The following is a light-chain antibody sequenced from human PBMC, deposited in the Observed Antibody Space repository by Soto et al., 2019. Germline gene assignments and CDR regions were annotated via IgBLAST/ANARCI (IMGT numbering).Light chain of an antibody. CDR3: SSYAGSNNLV. CDR1: SSDVGGYNY. Sequence: QLVLTQPPSASGSPGQSVTISCTGNSSDVGGYNYVPWYQQHPGKAPKLMIYEVSKRPSGVPDRFSGSKSGNTASLTVSGLQAEDEADYYCSSYAGSNNLVFGGGTKVTVL. J-gene: IGLJ2*01. V-gene: IGLV2-8*01. CDR2: EVS.